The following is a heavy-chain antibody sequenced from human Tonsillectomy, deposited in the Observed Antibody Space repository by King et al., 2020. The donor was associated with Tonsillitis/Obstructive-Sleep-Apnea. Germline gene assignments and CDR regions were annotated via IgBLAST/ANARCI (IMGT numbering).Heavy chain of an antibody. CDR2: IDPSDSYT. V-gene: IGHV5-10-1*01. D-gene: IGHD3-22*01. J-gene: IGHJ6*03. CDR1: GYSFTSYW. CDR3: ARRQYYYDSSGQCYYYYYYMDV. Sequence: ELQLVQSGAEVKKPGESLRISCKGSGYSFTSYWISWVRQMPGKGLEWMGRIDPSDSYTNYSPSFQGHVTISADKSISTAYLQWSSLKASDTAMYYCARRQYYYDSSGQCYYYYYYMDVWGKGTTVTVSS.